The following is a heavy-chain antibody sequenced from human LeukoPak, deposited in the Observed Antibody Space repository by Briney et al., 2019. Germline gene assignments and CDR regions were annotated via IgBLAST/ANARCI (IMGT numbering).Heavy chain of an antibody. D-gene: IGHD1-26*01. CDR1: GFTFSSYG. Sequence: GGSLRLSCAASGFTFSSYGMHWIRQAPGKGLEWVAVIWYDGSNKYYADSVKGRFTISRDNSKNTLYLQMNSLRAEDTAVYYCAKIVGGSYYYFDYWGQGTLVTVSS. V-gene: IGHV3-33*06. J-gene: IGHJ4*02. CDR2: IWYDGSNK. CDR3: AKIVGGSYYYFDY.